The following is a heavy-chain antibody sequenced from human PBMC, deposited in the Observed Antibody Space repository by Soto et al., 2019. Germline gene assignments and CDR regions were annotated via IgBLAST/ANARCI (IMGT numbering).Heavy chain of an antibody. CDR2: ISGSGGST. CDR1: GFTFSSYA. CDR3: AKDPYYDFWSGYYTSFGYFDY. Sequence: GGSLRLSCAASGFTFSSYAMSWVRQAPGKGLEWVSAISGSGGSTYYADSVKGRFTISRDNSKNTLYLQMNSLRAEDTAVYYCAKDPYYDFWSGYYTSFGYFDYWGQGTLVTVSS. D-gene: IGHD3-3*01. J-gene: IGHJ4*02. V-gene: IGHV3-23*01.